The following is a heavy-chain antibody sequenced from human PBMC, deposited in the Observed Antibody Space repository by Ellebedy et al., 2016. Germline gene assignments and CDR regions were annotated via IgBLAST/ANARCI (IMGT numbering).Heavy chain of an antibody. CDR1: GYTFTSYY. D-gene: IGHD3-22*01. CDR2: INPSGGST. J-gene: IGHJ4*02. CDR3: ASEYYYDSSGYYPLGY. Sequence: ASVKVSCKASGYTFTSYYMHWVRQAPGQGLEWMGIINPSGGSTSYAQKLQGRVTMTRDTSTSTVYMELSSLRSEDTAVYYCASEYYYDSSGYYPLGYWGQGTLVTVSS. V-gene: IGHV1-46*04.